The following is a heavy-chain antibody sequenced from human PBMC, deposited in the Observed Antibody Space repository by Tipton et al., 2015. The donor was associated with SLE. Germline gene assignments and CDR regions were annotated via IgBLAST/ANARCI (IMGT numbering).Heavy chain of an antibody. J-gene: IGHJ3*02. CDR1: GFTLSGYW. CDR3: AREDHFAFDI. CDR2: IKPDGSEK. Sequence: SLRLSCVASGFTLSGYWMSWVRQAPGKGPEWVANIKPDGSEKSSVDSVRGRFSISRDNAKNSLYLQMNSLRVEDTAVYYCAREDHFAFDIWGQGTMVTVSS. V-gene: IGHV3-7*01. D-gene: IGHD3-3*02.